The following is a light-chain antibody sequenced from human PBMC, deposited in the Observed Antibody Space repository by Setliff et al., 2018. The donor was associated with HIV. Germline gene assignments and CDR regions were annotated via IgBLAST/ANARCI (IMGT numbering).Light chain of an antibody. V-gene: IGLV2-23*01. J-gene: IGLJ1*01. CDR1: SSDVGSYNL. CDR2: EGN. Sequence: QSVLTQPASVSGSPGQSITISCTGTSSDVGSYNLVSWYQQHPGKAPKLIIYEGNKRPSGGSTRFSGPKSGNTASLTISGLQAEDEADYYCCSFAGSSTSVFGTGTKVTV. CDR3: CSFAGSSTSV.